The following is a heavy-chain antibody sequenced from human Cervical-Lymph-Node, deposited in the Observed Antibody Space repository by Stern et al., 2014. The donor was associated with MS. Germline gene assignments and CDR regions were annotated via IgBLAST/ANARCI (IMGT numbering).Heavy chain of an antibody. CDR1: GGSISSYY. CDR3: ARAPYDYTNWYGMDV. CDR2: MYFSWSA. Sequence: QLQLQESGPGLVRPSETLSLTCIVSGGSISSYYWSWIRQPPGKGLEWVGHMYFSWSANYNPSLKSRVTIAVDMSKNQFSLKLSSVTAADTAVYYCARAPYDYTNWYGMDVWGQGTTVSVSS. J-gene: IGHJ6*02. D-gene: IGHD4-11*01. V-gene: IGHV4-59*01.